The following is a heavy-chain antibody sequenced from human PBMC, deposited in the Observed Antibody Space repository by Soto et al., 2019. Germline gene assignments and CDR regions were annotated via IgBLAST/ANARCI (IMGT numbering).Heavy chain of an antibody. Sequence: EVQLLESGGGLAQPGGSLRLSCAASGFAFSSYAMTWVRQAPGKGLEWVSAIGDRGSSTKYADSVKGRFTISRDNSKTTLYLQMNSLRAGDTALYYCARDGSCDYWVQGTLFTVSS. CDR3: ARDGSCDY. J-gene: IGHJ4*02. V-gene: IGHV3-23*01. CDR1: GFAFSSYA. CDR2: IGDRGSST.